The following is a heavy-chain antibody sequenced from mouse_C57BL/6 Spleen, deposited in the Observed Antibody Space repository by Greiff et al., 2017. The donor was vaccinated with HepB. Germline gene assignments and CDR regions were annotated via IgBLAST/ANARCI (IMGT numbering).Heavy chain of an antibody. CDR1: GFNINDYF. CDR3: TTGDSNDVGVAY. CDR2: IDPEDGDT. V-gene: IGHV14-1*01. J-gene: IGHJ3*01. D-gene: IGHD2-12*01. Sequence: VQLQQSGAELVRPGASVKLSCTASGFNINDYFMHWVKQRPEQGLEWIGRIDPEDGDTEYAPKFQGKATMTADTSSNTAYLQLSSLTSEDTAVYYCTTGDSNDVGVAYWGQGTLVTVSA.